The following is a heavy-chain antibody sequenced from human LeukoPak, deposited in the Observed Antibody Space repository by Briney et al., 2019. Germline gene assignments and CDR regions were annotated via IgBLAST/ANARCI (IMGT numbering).Heavy chain of an antibody. CDR1: GHTFTSYD. J-gene: IGHJ5*02. Sequence: ASVKVSCKVSGHTFTSYDINWVRQATGQGLEWMGWMNPNSGNTGYAQKFQGRVTMTRNTSISTAYMELSGLRSEDTAVYYCARGHIEEFGSFDPWGQGTLVTVSS. D-gene: IGHD2-21*01. V-gene: IGHV1-8*01. CDR2: MNPNSGNT. CDR3: ARGHIEEFGSFDP.